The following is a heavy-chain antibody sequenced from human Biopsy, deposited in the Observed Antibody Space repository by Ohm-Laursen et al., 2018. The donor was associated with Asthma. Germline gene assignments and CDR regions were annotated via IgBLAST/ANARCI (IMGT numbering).Heavy chain of an antibody. J-gene: IGHJ5*02. CDR1: GGSINIGDYY. Sequence: SQTLSLTCTVSGGSINIGDYYWSWIRQHPVTGLEWTGYIYYSGSTYYNPSLKSRVSISLDTSKNQFSLSLTSVTAADTAVYYCARTTYGDDGFDPWGQGTLVTVSS. CDR3: ARTTYGDDGFDP. D-gene: IGHD4-17*01. V-gene: IGHV4-31*03. CDR2: IYYSGST.